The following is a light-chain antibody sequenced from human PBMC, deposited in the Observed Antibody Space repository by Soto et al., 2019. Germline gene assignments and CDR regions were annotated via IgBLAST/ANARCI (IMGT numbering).Light chain of an antibody. V-gene: IGLV2-23*01. CDR3: CSYAPSRTLL. CDR1: SSDVGTYNL. Sequence: QSVLTQTASVSGSPGESITISCTGTSSDVGTYNLVTWYQQRPGRVPKLILYEGNKRPSGVSSRFSASKSGNTASLTISGLQAEDEADYFCCSYAPSRTLLFGGGTKVTVL. J-gene: IGLJ2*01. CDR2: EGN.